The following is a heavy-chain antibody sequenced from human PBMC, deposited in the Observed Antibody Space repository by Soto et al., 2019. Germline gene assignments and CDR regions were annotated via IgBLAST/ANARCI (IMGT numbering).Heavy chain of an antibody. CDR2: ISSNGGTT. V-gene: IGHV3-64*01. D-gene: IGHD1-26*01. J-gene: IGHJ5*02. CDR1: GFTFSSYS. Sequence: EVQLVESGGGLVQPGGSLRLSCAASGFTFSSYSMHWVRQALGKGLEYVSAISSNGGTTSYANSVKGRFTISRDNSKNMLYLQMCSLRAEDMAVYYCGGYSGDGIWSWGQGTLVTVSS. CDR3: GGYSGDGIWS.